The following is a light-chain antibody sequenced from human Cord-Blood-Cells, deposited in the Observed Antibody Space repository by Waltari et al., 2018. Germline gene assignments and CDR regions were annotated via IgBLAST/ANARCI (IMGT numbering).Light chain of an antibody. CDR3: QSYDSSLSGSV. CDR1: SSNTGAGYD. J-gene: IGLJ3*02. Sequence: QSVLTQPPSVSGAPGQRVPISCPGSSSNTGAGYDVHWYQQLPGTAPKLLIYGNSNRPSGVPDRFSGSKSGTSASLAITGLQAEDEADYYCQSYDSSLSGSVFGGGTKLIVL. CDR2: GNS. V-gene: IGLV1-40*01.